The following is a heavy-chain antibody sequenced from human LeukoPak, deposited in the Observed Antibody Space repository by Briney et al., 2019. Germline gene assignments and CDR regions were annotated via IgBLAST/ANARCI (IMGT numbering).Heavy chain of an antibody. CDR1: GFTFSSYG. D-gene: IGHD6-13*01. V-gene: IGHV3-30*03. Sequence: GGSLRLSCAASGFTFSSYGMHWVRQAPGKGLEWVAVISYDGSNKYYADSVKGRFTISRDNSKNTLYLQMNSLRAEDTAVYYCARDFGEQQLWAFDIWGQGTMVTVSS. CDR3: ARDFGEQQLWAFDI. J-gene: IGHJ3*02. CDR2: ISYDGSNK.